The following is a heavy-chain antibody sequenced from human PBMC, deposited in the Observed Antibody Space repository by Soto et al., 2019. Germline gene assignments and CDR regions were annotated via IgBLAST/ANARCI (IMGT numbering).Heavy chain of an antibody. CDR2: IWYDGSNK. D-gene: IGHD3-22*01. Sequence: QVQLVESGGGVVQPGRSLSLSCAASGFTFSSYGMHWVRQAPGKGLEWVAVIWYDGSNKYYADSVKGRFTISRDNSKNTLYLQMNSLRAEDTAVYYCARQGGYYDSSGYYSYGMDVWGQGTTVTVSS. CDR3: ARQGGYYDSSGYYSYGMDV. V-gene: IGHV3-33*01. J-gene: IGHJ6*02. CDR1: GFTFSSYG.